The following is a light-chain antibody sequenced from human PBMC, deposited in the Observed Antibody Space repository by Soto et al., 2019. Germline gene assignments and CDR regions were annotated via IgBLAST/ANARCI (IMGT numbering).Light chain of an antibody. Sequence: DIQLTQSPSFLSASVGDRVTITCRASQGMSSYLAWYQQKPGKAPKLLIYAASTLQSGVPSRFSGSGSGTEFTLTISSLQPEYFATYYCQHLDSYSTFGQGTRLEIK. J-gene: IGKJ5*01. V-gene: IGKV1-9*01. CDR2: AAS. CDR1: QGMSSY. CDR3: QHLDSYST.